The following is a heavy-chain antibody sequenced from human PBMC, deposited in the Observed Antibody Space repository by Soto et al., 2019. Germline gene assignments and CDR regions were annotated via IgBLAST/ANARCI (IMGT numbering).Heavy chain of an antibody. CDR2: ISGSDGAT. J-gene: IGHJ4*02. CDR1: GFTFSSYA. D-gene: IGHD1-1*01. V-gene: IGHV3-23*01. CDR3: AKYAGLSPGVRYNFDY. Sequence: GGSLRLSCAASGFTFSSYAMSWVRQTSGKGLEWVSTISGSDGATYYAYSVKGRFTISRDNSRNTLYLQMNSLRAEDSAIYYCAKYAGLSPGVRYNFDYWGPGTLVTSPQ.